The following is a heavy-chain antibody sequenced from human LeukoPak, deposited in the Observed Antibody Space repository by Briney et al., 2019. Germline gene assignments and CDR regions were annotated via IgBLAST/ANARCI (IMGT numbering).Heavy chain of an antibody. CDR1: GYSYTSYW. CDR2: IYPGDSDT. J-gene: IGHJ6*02. Sequence: GESLKISCKGSGYSYTSYWIGWVRQMPGKGLEWMGIIYPGDSDTRYSPSLQGQVTISADKSISTAYLQWSSLKASDTAMYYCARHKGPYYYGMDVWGQGTTVTVSS. V-gene: IGHV5-51*01. CDR3: ARHKGPYYYGMDV.